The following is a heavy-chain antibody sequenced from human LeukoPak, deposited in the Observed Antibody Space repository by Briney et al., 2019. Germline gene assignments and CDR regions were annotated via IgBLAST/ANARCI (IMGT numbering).Heavy chain of an antibody. CDR1: GFTFSNYA. CDR2: LSDRGGST. J-gene: IGHJ4*02. D-gene: IGHD3-22*01. Sequence: GGSLTLSCAASGFTFSNYAMTWVRQAPGKGLEWVSYLSDRGGSTYYADSVKGRFTISRDNSKNTLFLQMNSLRAEDTAVYYCAKQPDSSGFPSFFDYWGQGTLLTAAS. CDR3: AKQPDSSGFPSFFDY. V-gene: IGHV3-23*01.